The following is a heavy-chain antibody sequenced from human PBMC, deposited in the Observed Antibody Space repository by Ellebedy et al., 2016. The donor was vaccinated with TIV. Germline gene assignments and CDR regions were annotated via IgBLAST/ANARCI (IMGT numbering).Heavy chain of an antibody. CDR1: GGSISSYY. CDR3: ARGRYGSGTTDWFDP. CDR2: IYTSGST. V-gene: IGHV4-4*07. D-gene: IGHD3-10*01. Sequence: SETLSLTCTVSGGSISSYYWSWIRQPAGKGLEWIGRIYTSGSTNYNPSLKSRVTMSVDTSKNQFSLKLSSVTAADTAVYYCARGRYGSGTTDWFDPWGQGTLVTVSS. J-gene: IGHJ5*02.